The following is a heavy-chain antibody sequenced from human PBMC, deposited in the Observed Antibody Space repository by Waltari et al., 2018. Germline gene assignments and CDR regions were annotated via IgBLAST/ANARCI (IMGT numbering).Heavy chain of an antibody. Sequence: QVQLQQWGAGLLKPSETLSLTCAVYGGSFSGYYWSWIRQPPGKGLEGIGEINHGGSTNYNPALKSRVTISVDTSKNQFSLKLSSVTAAYTAVYYCAKGWRLAVCWGQGTLVTVSS. J-gene: IGHJ4*02. CDR2: INHGGST. V-gene: IGHV4-34*01. D-gene: IGHD6-19*01. CDR1: GGSFSGYY. CDR3: AKGWRLAVC.